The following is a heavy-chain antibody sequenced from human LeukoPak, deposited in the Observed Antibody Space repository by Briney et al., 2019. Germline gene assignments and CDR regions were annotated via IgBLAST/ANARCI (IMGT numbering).Heavy chain of an antibody. CDR1: GGSISSSSYY. V-gene: IGHV4-39*01. J-gene: IGHJ4*02. D-gene: IGHD6-13*01. Sequence: SETLFLTCTVSGGSISSSSYYWGWIRQPPGKGLEWIGSIYYSGSTYYNPSLKSRVTISVDTSKNQFSLKLSSVTAADTAVYYCARQGIAAAGSIDYWGQGTLVTVSS. CDR2: IYYSGST. CDR3: ARQGIAAAGSIDY.